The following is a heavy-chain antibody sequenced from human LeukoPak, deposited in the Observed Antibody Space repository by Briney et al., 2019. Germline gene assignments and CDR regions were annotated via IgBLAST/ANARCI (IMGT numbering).Heavy chain of an antibody. J-gene: IGHJ6*02. D-gene: IGHD6-13*01. V-gene: IGHV1-8*01. Sequence: GASVKVSCKASGYTFTSYDINWVRQATGQGLEWMGWMNPNSGNTGYAQKFQGRVTMTRNTSISTAYMELSSLRSEDTAVYYCARLGSSWHGGYYYGMDVWGQGTTVTVSS. CDR2: MNPNSGNT. CDR3: ARLGSSWHGGYYYGMDV. CDR1: GYTFTSYD.